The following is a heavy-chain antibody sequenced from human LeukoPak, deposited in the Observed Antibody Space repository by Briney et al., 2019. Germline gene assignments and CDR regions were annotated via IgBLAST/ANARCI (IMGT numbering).Heavy chain of an antibody. J-gene: IGHJ4*02. V-gene: IGHV3-30*18. D-gene: IGHD5-18*01. CDR3: AKDPTSGAMVNEGYFDY. CDR1: GFTFSSYG. Sequence: PGRSLRLSCAASGFTFSSYGMHWVRQAPGKGLGWVAVISYDGSNKYYADSVKGRFTISRDNSKNTLYLQMNSLRAEDTAVYYCAKDPTSGAMVNEGYFDYWGQGTLVTVSS. CDR2: ISYDGSNK.